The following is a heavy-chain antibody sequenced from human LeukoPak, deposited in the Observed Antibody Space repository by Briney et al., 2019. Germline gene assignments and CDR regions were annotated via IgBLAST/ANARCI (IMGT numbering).Heavy chain of an antibody. CDR3: ARGRTAIAPTDY. CDR2: ISASGGST. D-gene: IGHD3-16*01. CDR1: GFTFSNYG. Sequence: GGSLRLSCAASGFTFSNYGMSWVRQAPGKGLEWVSGISASGGSTYSADSVTGRFTISRDNSKNTLYLQMNSLRAEDTAVYYCARGRTAIAPTDYWGQGTLVTVSS. V-gene: IGHV3-23*01. J-gene: IGHJ4*02.